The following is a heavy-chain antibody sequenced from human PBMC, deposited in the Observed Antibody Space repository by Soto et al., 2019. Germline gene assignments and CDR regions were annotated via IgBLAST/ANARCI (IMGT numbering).Heavy chain of an antibody. CDR2: IIPILEAT. CDR1: GGTCSDFT. D-gene: IGHD2-21*01. CDR3: ATSYCGNECRPNSAFYDFGWDD. V-gene: IGHV1-69*01. J-gene: IGHJ6*02. Sequence: QVQLVQSGAEVRQPGSSVKVSCRAAGGTCSDFTVTWVRHAPGQGLELMGGIIPILEATKYAQTFQDRVTFTADESTIQVILELSSLRSEDTAVYFWATSYCGNECRPNSAFYDFGWDDWGQRTTVTVSS.